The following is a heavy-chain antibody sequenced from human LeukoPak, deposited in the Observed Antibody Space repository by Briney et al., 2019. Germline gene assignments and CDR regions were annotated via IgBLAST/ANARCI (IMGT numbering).Heavy chain of an antibody. Sequence: SETLSLTCTVSGGSISSSSYYWGWIRQPPGKGLEWIGSIYYSGSTYYNPSLKSRVTISVDTSKNQFSLKLSSVTAADTAVYYCASTYYDFWSGYLFYYFDYWGQGTLVTVSS. V-gene: IGHV4-39*01. CDR3: ASTYYDFWSGYLFYYFDY. J-gene: IGHJ4*02. CDR2: IYYSGST. D-gene: IGHD3-3*01. CDR1: GGSISSSSYY.